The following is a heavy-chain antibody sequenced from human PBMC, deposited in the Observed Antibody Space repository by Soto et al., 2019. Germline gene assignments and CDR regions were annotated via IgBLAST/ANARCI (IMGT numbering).Heavy chain of an antibody. CDR2: INSDGSRT. Sequence: EVQLVESGGGLVQPGESLRLSCAASGFTFSSYWMHWVRQAPGKGLVWVSRINSDGSRTNYADSVKGRFTVSRDNAKNTKYLQMNRLRAEDTAVYYCARVLTGSWNWFDPWGQGTLVTVSS. J-gene: IGHJ5*02. CDR1: GFTFSSYW. D-gene: IGHD6-13*01. CDR3: ARVLTGSWNWFDP. V-gene: IGHV3-74*01.